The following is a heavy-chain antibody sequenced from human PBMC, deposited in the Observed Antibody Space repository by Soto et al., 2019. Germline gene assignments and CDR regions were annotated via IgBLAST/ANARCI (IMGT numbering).Heavy chain of an antibody. CDR1: GGSITSNW. CDR3: ARHIAVSGTRGFDH. J-gene: IGHJ4*02. Sequence: QVQLQESGPGLMKPSGTLSLTCAVSGGSITSNWWSWVRQPPGKVLEWIAEIFHTGSANYNPSLMGRLTISMDKSRNHLSLNLNSVTAADTAVYYCARHIAVSGTRGFDHWGQGTLVTVSS. D-gene: IGHD2-21*01. V-gene: IGHV4-4*02. CDR2: IFHTGSA.